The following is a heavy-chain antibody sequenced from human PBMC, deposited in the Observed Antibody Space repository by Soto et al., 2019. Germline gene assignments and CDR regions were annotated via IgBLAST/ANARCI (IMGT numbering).Heavy chain of an antibody. CDR3: AREEWGHYDILTGPGPYGMDV. CDR1: GLTFSSYA. V-gene: IGHV3-23*01. CDR2: ISGSGGST. D-gene: IGHD3-9*01. J-gene: IGHJ6*02. Sequence: GGSLRLSCAASGLTFSSYAMSWVRQAPGKGLEWVSAISGSGGSTYYADSVKGRFTISRDNAKNSLYLQMNSLRAEDTAVYYCAREEWGHYDILTGPGPYGMDVWGQGTTVTVSS.